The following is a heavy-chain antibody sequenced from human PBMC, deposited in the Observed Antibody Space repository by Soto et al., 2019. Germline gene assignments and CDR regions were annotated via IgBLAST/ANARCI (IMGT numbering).Heavy chain of an antibody. CDR3: ARARYHWDPDFDY. Sequence: HPGGSLRLSCAASGFTFRMSWMNWVRQAPGKGLEWVASIKQDGSEKNYVDSVKGRFTISRDNAQNSLFLQMNSLRAEDTAVYFCARARYHWDPDFDYWGQGTLVTVSS. CDR2: IKQDGSEK. J-gene: IGHJ4*02. D-gene: IGHD1-26*01. CDR1: GFTFRMSW. V-gene: IGHV3-7*01.